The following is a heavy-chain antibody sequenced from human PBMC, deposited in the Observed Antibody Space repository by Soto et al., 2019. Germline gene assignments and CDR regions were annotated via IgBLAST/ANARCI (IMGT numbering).Heavy chain of an antibody. J-gene: IGHJ4*02. V-gene: IGHV1-69*06. CDR1: GGTFNTYA. D-gene: IGHD2-15*01. CDR2: IIPIFGPT. Sequence: QVQLVQSGAEVKKPGSSVKVSCKASGGTFNTYAINWVRQAPGQGLEWMGGIIPIFGPTNYTQQFQGRVTITADISTSTAYMKLSSMRSEDTAVYYCARDGYCSGGSCYSLGYWGQGTLVTVSS. CDR3: ARDGYCSGGSCYSLGY.